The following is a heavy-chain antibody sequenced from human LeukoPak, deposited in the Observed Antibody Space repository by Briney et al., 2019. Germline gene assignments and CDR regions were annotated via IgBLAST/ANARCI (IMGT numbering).Heavy chain of an antibody. CDR1: GGSISSYY. J-gene: IGHJ3*02. CDR2: IYYSGST. Sequence: SETLSLTCTVSGGSISSYYWSWIRQPPGKGLEWIGYIYYSGSTNYNPSLKSRVTISVDTSKNQFSLKLSSVTAADTAVYYCASTASDTWNGPPTKGAFDIWGQGTMVTVSS. CDR3: ASTASDTWNGPPTKGAFDI. D-gene: IGHD1-1*01. V-gene: IGHV4-59*01.